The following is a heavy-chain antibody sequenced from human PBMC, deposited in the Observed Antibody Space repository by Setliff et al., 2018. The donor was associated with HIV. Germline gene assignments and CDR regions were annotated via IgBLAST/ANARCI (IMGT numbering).Heavy chain of an antibody. J-gene: IGHJ4*02. CDR1: GYTFTSYG. Sequence: ASVKVSCKASGYTFTSYGISWVRQAPGQGLEWMGWISAYNGNTNYAQKLQGRVTMTTDTSTSTAYMELRSLRADDTAVYYCAPPPRGGPGFSYWGQGTLVTVSS. D-gene: IGHD3-10*01. V-gene: IGHV1-18*01. CDR3: APPPRGGPGFSY. CDR2: ISAYNGNT.